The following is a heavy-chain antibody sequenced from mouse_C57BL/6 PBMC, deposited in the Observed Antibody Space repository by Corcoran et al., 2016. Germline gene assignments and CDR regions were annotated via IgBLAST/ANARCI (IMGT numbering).Heavy chain of an antibody. Sequence: QIQLVQSGPELKKPGETVKISCKASGYTFTTYGMSWVKQAPGKGLKWMGWINTYSGVPTYADDFKGRFAFPLETSASTAYLQINNLKNEDTATYFCARGDYGGYFDYWGQGPTLTVSS. J-gene: IGHJ2*01. V-gene: IGHV9-3*01. CDR2: INTYSGVP. D-gene: IGHD2-4*01. CDR3: ARGDYGGYFDY. CDR1: GYTFTTYG.